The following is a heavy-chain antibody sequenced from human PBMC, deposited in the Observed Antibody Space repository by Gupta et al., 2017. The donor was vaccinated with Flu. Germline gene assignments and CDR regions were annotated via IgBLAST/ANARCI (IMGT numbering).Heavy chain of an antibody. J-gene: IGHJ6*02. Sequence: EVQLVETGGGLIQPGGSLRLSCAASGFTVSSNYMSWVRQAPGKGLEWVSVIYSGGSTYYADSVKGRFTISRDNSKNTLYLQMNSLRAEDTAVYYCARDRFGELLNYYYYYGMDVWGQGTTVTVSS. V-gene: IGHV3-53*02. CDR2: IYSGGST. CDR3: ARDRFGELLNYYYYYGMDV. D-gene: IGHD3-10*01. CDR1: GFTVSSNY.